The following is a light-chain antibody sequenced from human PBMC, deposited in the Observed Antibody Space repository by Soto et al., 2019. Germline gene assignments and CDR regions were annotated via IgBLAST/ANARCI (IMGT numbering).Light chain of an antibody. CDR3: QQYNNWPPIT. CDR1: QSLGSD. V-gene: IGKV3-15*01. CDR2: GAS. Sequence: EIVMTQSPGTLSLSPGDTATLSCRASQSLGSDLAWYQQKPGQAPRLLIFGASARPTGIPARFSGSGSGTEFTLTISSLQSEDFAVYYCQQYNNWPPITFGQGTRLEIK. J-gene: IGKJ5*01.